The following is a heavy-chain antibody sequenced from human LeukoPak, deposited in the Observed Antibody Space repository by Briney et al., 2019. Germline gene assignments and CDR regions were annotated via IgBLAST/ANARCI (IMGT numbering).Heavy chain of an antibody. CDR3: ARGRSGYDY. D-gene: IGHD5-12*01. CDR2: IKQDGSDK. Sequence: GGSLRLSCAASGFTLITYWMSWVRQAPGKGLGWVASIKQDGSDKYSVDSVKGRFTISGDNAKNSLYLQMNSLRAEDTAVYYCARGRSGYDYWGQGTLVTVSS. CDR1: GFTLITYW. V-gene: IGHV3-7*01. J-gene: IGHJ4*02.